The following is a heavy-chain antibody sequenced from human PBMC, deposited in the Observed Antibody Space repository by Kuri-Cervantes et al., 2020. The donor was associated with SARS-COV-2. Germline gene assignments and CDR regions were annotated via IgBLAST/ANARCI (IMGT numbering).Heavy chain of an antibody. CDR3: ARGGVGYYYYYGMDV. D-gene: IGHD3-10*01. J-gene: IGHJ6*02. CDR1: GFTVSSNY. V-gene: IGHV3-53*01. Sequence: GESLKISCAASGFTVSSNYMSWVRQAPGKGLEWVSVIYSGGGTYYADSVKGRFTISRDNSKNTLYLQMNSLRAEDTAVYYCARGGVGYYYYYGMDVWGQGTTVTVSS. CDR2: IYSGGGT.